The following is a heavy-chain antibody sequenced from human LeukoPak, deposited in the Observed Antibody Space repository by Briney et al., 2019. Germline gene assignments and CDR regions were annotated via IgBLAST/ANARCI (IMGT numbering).Heavy chain of an antibody. D-gene: IGHD3-16*01. CDR1: GGPFSGYY. CDR3: ARGWGSFGY. Sequence: SETLSLTCAVYGGPFSGYYWSWIRQPPGKGLEWIGEINHSGSTNYNPSLKSRVTISVDTSKNQFSLKLSSVTAADTAVYYCARGWGSFGYWGQGTLVTVSS. V-gene: IGHV4-34*01. J-gene: IGHJ4*02. CDR2: INHSGST.